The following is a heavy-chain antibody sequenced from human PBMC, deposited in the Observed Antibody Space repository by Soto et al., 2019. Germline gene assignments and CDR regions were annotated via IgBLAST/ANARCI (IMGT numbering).Heavy chain of an antibody. CDR1: GFTFSSYW. J-gene: IGHJ4*02. D-gene: IGHD3-10*01. Sequence: GGSLRLSCAASGFTFSSYWMHWVRQAPGKGLVWVSRINSDGSSTSYADSVKGRFTISRDNAKNTLYLQMNSLRAEDTAVYYCARAPHYYGSGSSFDYWGQGTLVTVSS. CDR3: ARAPHYYGSGSSFDY. V-gene: IGHV3-74*01. CDR2: INSDGSST.